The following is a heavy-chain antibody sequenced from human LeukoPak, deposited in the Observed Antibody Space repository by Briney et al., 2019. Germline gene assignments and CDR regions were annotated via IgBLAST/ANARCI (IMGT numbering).Heavy chain of an antibody. CDR3: ARDLPDY. V-gene: IGHV3-7*03. J-gene: IGHJ4*02. CDR2: INEDGSEK. CDR1: GFTFGTYW. Sequence: GGSLRLSXVGSGFTFGTYWMTWVRQAPGKGLEWVANINEDGSEKHYVGSVEGRFTISRDNAKNSVYLQMSSLRAEDMAVYYCARDLPDYWGQGTPVTVSS.